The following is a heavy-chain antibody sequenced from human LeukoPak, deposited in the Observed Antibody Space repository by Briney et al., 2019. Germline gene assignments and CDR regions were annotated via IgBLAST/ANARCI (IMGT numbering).Heavy chain of an antibody. CDR2: VYYSGST. V-gene: IGHV4-39*07. Sequence: PSETLSLTCTVSGGSISSSSYYWGWIRQPPGKGLEWIGSVYYSGSTYYNPSLKSRVTISVDKSKNQFSLKLSSVTAADAAVYYCARYSYGLFDYWGQGTLVTVSS. CDR1: GGSISSSSYY. CDR3: ARYSYGLFDY. D-gene: IGHD5-18*01. J-gene: IGHJ4*02.